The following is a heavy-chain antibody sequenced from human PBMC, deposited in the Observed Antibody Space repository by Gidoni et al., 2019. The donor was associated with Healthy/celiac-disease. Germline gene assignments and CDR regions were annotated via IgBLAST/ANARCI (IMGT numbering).Heavy chain of an antibody. CDR3: ARGSLNYYDSSGYSPYYFDY. V-gene: IGHV4-31*03. CDR1: GGSISSGGYY. J-gene: IGHJ4*02. CDR2: ISYSGST. D-gene: IGHD3-22*01. Sequence: QVQLQESGTGLVKPSQTLSLTCTVSGGSISSGGYYWSWSRQHPGKGLEWIGYISYSGSTYYNPSLKSRVTISVDTSKNQFSLKLSSVTAADTAVYYCARGSLNYYDSSGYSPYYFDYWGQGTLVTVSS.